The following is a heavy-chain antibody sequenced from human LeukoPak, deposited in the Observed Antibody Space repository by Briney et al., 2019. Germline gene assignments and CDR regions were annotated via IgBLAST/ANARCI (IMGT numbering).Heavy chain of an antibody. V-gene: IGHV3-21*01. CDR3: RSSGYNLDY. CDR2: ISSSSSYI. CDR1: GGSFSGYY. D-gene: IGHD3-22*01. Sequence: PSETLSLTCAVYGGSFSGYYWSWIRQAPGKGLEWVSSISSSSSYIYYADSVKGRFTISRDNAKNSLYLQMNSLRAEDTAVYYCRSSGYNLDYWGQGTLVTVSS. J-gene: IGHJ4*02.